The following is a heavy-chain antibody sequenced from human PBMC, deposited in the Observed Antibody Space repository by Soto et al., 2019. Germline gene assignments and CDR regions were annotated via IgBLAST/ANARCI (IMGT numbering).Heavy chain of an antibody. CDR2: IYYSGST. D-gene: IGHD3-3*01. J-gene: IGHJ5*02. V-gene: IGHV4-59*08. CDR1: GGSISSYY. CDR3: ARHYSEDFWSGYPAPTGFDP. Sequence: SETLSLTCTVSGGSISSYYWSWIRQPPGKGLEWIGYIYYSGSTHYNPSLKSRVTISVDTSKNQFSLKLSSVTAADTAVYYCARHYSEDFWSGYPAPTGFDPWGQGTLVTVSS.